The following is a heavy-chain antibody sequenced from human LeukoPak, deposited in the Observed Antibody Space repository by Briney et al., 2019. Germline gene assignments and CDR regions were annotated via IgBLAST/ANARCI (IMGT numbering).Heavy chain of an antibody. J-gene: IGHJ4*02. V-gene: IGHV4-31*03. CDR1: GCSISSGGYY. Sequence: SETLSLTCTVSGCSISSGGYYWSWIRQRPGKGLEWIGYIYYSGGTYYNPSLKSRVTISVDTSKNQFSLKLSSVTAADTAVYYCARVSSRTVTTFGVVDYWGQGTLVTVSS. CDR3: ARVSSRTVTTFGVVDY. D-gene: IGHD4-17*01. CDR2: IYYSGGT.